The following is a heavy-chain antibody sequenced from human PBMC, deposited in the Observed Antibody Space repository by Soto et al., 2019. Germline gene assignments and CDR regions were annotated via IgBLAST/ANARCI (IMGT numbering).Heavy chain of an antibody. CDR2: IYYSGST. V-gene: IGHV4-39*01. Sequence: PSETLSLTCTVSGGSISSSSYYWGWIRQPPGKGLEWIGSIYYSGSTYYNPSLKSRVTISVDTSKNQFSLKLSSVTAADTAVYYCARRSSGTFDYWGQGTVVTVSS. CDR3: ARRSSGTFDY. CDR1: GGSISSSSYY. D-gene: IGHD6-19*01. J-gene: IGHJ4*02.